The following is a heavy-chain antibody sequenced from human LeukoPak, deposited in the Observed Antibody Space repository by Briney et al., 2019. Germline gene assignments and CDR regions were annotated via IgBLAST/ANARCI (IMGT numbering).Heavy chain of an antibody. J-gene: IGHJ5*02. Sequence: GASVKVSCKTSGYTFTGYYIYWVRQAPGQGLEWMGWINPNSGATKYAQKFQDRVTMTRDRSLSTAYMELRSLTSDDTAVYYRAREWSDYFDPWGQGTLVTVSS. V-gene: IGHV1-2*02. CDR1: GYTFTGYY. D-gene: IGHD4-17*01. CDR3: AREWSDYFDP. CDR2: INPNSGAT.